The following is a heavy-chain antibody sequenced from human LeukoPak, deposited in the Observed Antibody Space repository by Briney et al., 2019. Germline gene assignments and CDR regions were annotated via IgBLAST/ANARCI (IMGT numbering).Heavy chain of an antibody. Sequence: ASVKVSCKASGYTFTSYGISWVRQAPGQGLEWMGWISAYNGNTNYAQKLQGRVTMTTDTSTGTAYMELRSLRSDDTAVYHCAWQWPTLPGFDYWGQGTLVTVSS. D-gene: IGHD6-19*01. CDR3: AWQWPTLPGFDY. CDR1: GYTFTSYG. V-gene: IGHV1-18*01. J-gene: IGHJ4*02. CDR2: ISAYNGNT.